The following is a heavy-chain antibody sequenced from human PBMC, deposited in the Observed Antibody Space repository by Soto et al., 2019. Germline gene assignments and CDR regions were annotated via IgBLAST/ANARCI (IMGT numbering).Heavy chain of an antibody. D-gene: IGHD6-13*01. CDR3: ARLGSSLNYYHYCYMHV. J-gene: IGHJ6*03. CDR1: GYTFTSYG. Sequence: ASVKVSCKASGYTFTSYGISWVRQAPGQGLEWMGWISAYNGNTNYAQKLQGRVTMTTDTSTSTAYKELRSLRSDDTAVYYCARLGSSLNYYHYCYMHVWGKGTTLTL. CDR2: ISAYNGNT. V-gene: IGHV1-18*01.